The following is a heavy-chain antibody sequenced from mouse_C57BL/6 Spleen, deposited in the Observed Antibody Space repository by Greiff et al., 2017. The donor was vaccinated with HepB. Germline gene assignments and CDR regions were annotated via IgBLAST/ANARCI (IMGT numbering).Heavy chain of an antibody. CDR1: GYTFTSYW. D-gene: IGHD1-1*01. CDR3: AKPSLYGSSDVPAWFAY. J-gene: IGHJ3*01. CDR2: IHPNSGST. V-gene: IGHV1-64*01. Sequence: QVQLQQPGAELVKPGASVKLSCKASGYTFTSYWMHWVKQRPGQGLEWIGMIHPNSGSTNYNKKFKSKATLTVDTSSSTAYMQLSSLTSEESAVYYCAKPSLYGSSDVPAWFAYWGQGTLVTVSA.